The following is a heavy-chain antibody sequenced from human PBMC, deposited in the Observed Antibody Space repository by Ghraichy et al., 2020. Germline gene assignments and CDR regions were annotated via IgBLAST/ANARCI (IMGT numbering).Heavy chain of an antibody. CDR3: ARGSRKYFFEN. D-gene: IGHD1-14*01. CDR2: IYGGATT. Sequence: GGSLRLSCAASEFSVSNNYMTWVRQAPGQGLEWVSVIYGGATTYYADAVKGRFTISRDNSINTLYLQMDSLRAEDTAVYYCARGSRKYFFENWGRGALVTVSS. CDR1: EFSVSNNY. V-gene: IGHV3-53*01. J-gene: IGHJ4*02.